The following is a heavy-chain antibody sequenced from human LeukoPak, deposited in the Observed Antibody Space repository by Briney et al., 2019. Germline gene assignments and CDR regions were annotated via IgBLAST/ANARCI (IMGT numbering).Heavy chain of an antibody. CDR2: VNPNSGGT. CDR1: GYSFTDHY. D-gene: IGHD3-10*01. CDR3: ARDSGERGPGSYLIAY. V-gene: IGHV1-2*02. Sequence: GASVKVSCKASGYSFTDHYMHWVRQAPGQGLEWMGWVNPNSGGTNYGQRFQGRVTMTRDTSISTAYMELSRLRSDDTAVYYCARDSGERGPGSYLIAYWGQGTLVTVSS. J-gene: IGHJ4*02.